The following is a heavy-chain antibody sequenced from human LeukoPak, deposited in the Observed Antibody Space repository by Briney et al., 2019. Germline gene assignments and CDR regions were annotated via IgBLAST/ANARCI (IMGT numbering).Heavy chain of an antibody. V-gene: IGHV3-53*05. CDR2: IHSGGST. Sequence: GGSLRLSCAASGFTVSSHYMSWVRQAPGKGLEWVSVIHSGGSTYYADSVKGRFTISRGNPKNTLYLQMNSLRTEDTAVYFCAKGLRWFGNFYFNFFDHWGQGILVTGSS. D-gene: IGHD3-10*01. CDR1: GFTVSSHY. J-gene: IGHJ4*02. CDR3: AKGLRWFGNFYFNFFDH.